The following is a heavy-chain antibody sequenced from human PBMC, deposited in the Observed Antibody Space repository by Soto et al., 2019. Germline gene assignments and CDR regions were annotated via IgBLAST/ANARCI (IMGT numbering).Heavy chain of an antibody. V-gene: IGHV3-30-3*01. D-gene: IGHD6-13*01. CDR2: ISHDGNSK. Sequence: PGGSLRLSCAASGFTFNNYAMHWVRQAPGKGLEWVAVISHDGNSKYHADSVKGRFTISRDNSTNTVYLEMNSLRAEDTALYYCARDNSSSWSSNWFDPWGQGTLVTVSS. CDR3: ARDNSSSWSSNWFDP. J-gene: IGHJ5*02. CDR1: GFTFNNYA.